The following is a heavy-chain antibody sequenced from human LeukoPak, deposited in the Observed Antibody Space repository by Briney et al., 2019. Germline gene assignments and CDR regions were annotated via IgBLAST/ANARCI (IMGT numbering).Heavy chain of an antibody. CDR3: AKDLNNHRSPIDY. D-gene: IGHD1-14*01. V-gene: IGHV3-30*02. Sequence: GGSLRLSCAASEFTFSSYGMHWVRQAPGKGLEWVAFIRYDGSNKYYADPVKGRFTISRDNSKNTLYLQMNSLRAEDTAVYYCAKDLNNHRSPIDYWGQGTLVTVSS. CDR1: EFTFSSYG. CDR2: IRYDGSNK. J-gene: IGHJ4*02.